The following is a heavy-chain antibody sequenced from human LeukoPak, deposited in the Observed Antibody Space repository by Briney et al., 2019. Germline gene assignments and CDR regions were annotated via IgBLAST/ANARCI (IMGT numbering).Heavy chain of an antibody. Sequence: SETLSLTCTVSGGSISSYYWSWIRQPPGKGLEWIGYIYYSGNTDYNYNPSLKSRVTISVDTSKNQFSLKLSSVTAADTAVYYCARVVTMMGGAFDIWGQGTMVTVSS. CDR3: ARVVTMMGGAFDI. V-gene: IGHV4-59*01. D-gene: IGHD3-22*01. CDR2: IYYSGNTDY. CDR1: GGSISSYY. J-gene: IGHJ3*02.